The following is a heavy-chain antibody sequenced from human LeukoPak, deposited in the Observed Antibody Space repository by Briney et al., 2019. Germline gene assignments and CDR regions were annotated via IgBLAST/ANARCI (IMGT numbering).Heavy chain of an antibody. V-gene: IGHV5-51*01. CDR3: ARRPDYYDSSGYLDY. Sequence: HGGSLKISCKGSGYSFTSYWIGWVRQMPGKGLEWMGIIYPGDSDTRHSPSFQGQVTISADKSISTAYLQWSSLKASDTAMYYCARRPDYYDSSGYLDYWGQGTLVTVSS. CDR1: GYSFTSYW. J-gene: IGHJ4*02. CDR2: IYPGDSDT. D-gene: IGHD3-22*01.